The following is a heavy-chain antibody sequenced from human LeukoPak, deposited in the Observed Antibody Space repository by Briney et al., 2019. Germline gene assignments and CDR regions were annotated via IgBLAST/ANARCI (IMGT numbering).Heavy chain of an antibody. CDR1: GFTFSNYW. D-gene: IGHD6-19*01. Sequence: GGSLRLSCAASGFTFSNYWMHWVRQAPGKGLVWVSRVNSDGSGTIYADSVKGRFTISRDNAKNTMYLQMNSLRVEDTAFYYCAKDNRRHYTSGPNPDSLHWGQGALVTVSS. J-gene: IGHJ4*02. CDR3: AKDNRRHYTSGPNPDSLH. CDR2: VNSDGSGT. V-gene: IGHV3-74*01.